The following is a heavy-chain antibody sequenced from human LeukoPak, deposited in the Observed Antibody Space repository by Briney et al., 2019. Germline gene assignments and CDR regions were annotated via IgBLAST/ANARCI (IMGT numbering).Heavy chain of an antibody. Sequence: SVKVSCKASGGTFSSYAISWVRQAPGQGLEWMGGIIPIFGTANYAQKFQGRVTITADESTSTAYMELSSLRSEDTAVYYCARAMVVTLRDAFDIWGQGTMVTVSS. D-gene: IGHD4-23*01. J-gene: IGHJ3*02. CDR1: GGTFSSYA. CDR2: IIPIFGTA. V-gene: IGHV1-69*13. CDR3: ARAMVVTLRDAFDI.